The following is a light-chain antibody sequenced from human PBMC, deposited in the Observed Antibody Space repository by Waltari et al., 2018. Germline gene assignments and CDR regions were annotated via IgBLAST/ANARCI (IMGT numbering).Light chain of an antibody. J-gene: IGKJ1*01. CDR2: LGS. CDR3: MQCQRALWT. Sequence: DIVVTKSPLSMPVTPGEPASISCRSSQSLLHSNVYNYLDWYLQKPGQSPQLLIYLGSNRASEVPDRFSGSGSGTDFTLKISRVKAEDIGVYYCMQCQRALWTFGRGTKVEIK. CDR1: QSLLHSNVYNY. V-gene: IGKV2-28*01.